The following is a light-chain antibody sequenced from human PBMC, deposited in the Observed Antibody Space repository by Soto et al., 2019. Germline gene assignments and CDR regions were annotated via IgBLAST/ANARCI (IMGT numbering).Light chain of an antibody. Sequence: QSVLTQPPSASGSPGQSVTISCTGTSSDVGAYKYVSWYQQYPGKAPKLMIYEVSKRPSGVPDRFSGSKSGNTASLTVSGLQAEDEADYYCTSYAGSNILVFGGGTKLTVL. V-gene: IGLV2-8*01. J-gene: IGLJ3*02. CDR1: SSDVGAYKY. CDR2: EVS. CDR3: TSYAGSNILV.